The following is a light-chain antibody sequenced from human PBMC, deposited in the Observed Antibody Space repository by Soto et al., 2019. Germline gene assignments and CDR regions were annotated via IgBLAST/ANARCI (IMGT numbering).Light chain of an antibody. J-gene: IGLJ2*01. Sequence: QSVLTQPPSASGTPGQRVTISCSGSSSNIGSNTVNWYQQLPGTAPKLLIYSNNQRPSGVPDRFSGSKSGTSVSLAISGLQSEDEADYYCAAWDDSLNGVVFGGGTK. CDR3: AAWDDSLNGVV. CDR2: SNN. V-gene: IGLV1-44*01. CDR1: SSNIGSNT.